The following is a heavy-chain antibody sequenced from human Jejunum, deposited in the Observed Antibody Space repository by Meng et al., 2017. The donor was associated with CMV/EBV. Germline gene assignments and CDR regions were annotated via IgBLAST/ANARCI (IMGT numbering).Heavy chain of an antibody. V-gene: IGHV3-74*01. CDR1: GFTFSSYW. CDR3: ARDGTDMMPLDY. J-gene: IGHJ4*02. Sequence: EVQLGGSGGGLVQPGGSLRLSCAASGFTFSSYWMHWVRQAPGKGLVWVSRINNDGSSTSYADSVKGRFTISRDNAKNTLYLQMNSLRAEDTAVYYCARDGTDMMPLDYWGQGTLVTVSS. D-gene: IGHD5-18*01. CDR2: INNDGSST.